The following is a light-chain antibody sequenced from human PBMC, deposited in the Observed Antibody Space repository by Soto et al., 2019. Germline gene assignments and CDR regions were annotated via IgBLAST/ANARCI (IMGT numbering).Light chain of an antibody. V-gene: IGLV2-14*01. CDR1: NSDVGGSNY. CDR3: SSYTSSSTRV. J-gene: IGLJ1*01. CDR2: DVS. Sequence: QSALTQPASVSGSPGQSITISCTGTNSDVGGSNYVSWYQQYPDKAPKLMIYDVSNRPSGVSSRFSGSKSGNTASLTISGLQDEDEADYYCSSYTSSSTRVFGTGTKVTVL.